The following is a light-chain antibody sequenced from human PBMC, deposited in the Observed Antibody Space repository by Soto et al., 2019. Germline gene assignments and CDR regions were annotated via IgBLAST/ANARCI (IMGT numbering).Light chain of an antibody. Sequence: EIVLTQSRGNLYLSPGERAIVSCRASQTVTNNYLAWYQQKPGQAPRLVMSGASSRATGIPDRFSGGGSETHFTLTISRLEPEDFAVYDCQQYDSSYTFGQGTKLEIK. CDR3: QQYDSSYT. CDR1: QTVTNNY. V-gene: IGKV3-20*01. J-gene: IGKJ2*01. CDR2: GAS.